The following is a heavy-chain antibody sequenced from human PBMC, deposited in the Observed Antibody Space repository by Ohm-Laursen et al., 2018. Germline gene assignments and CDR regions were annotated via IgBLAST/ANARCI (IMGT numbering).Heavy chain of an antibody. Sequence: PGTLSLTCSVSGGSISSSSYCWGWIRQPPGKGLEWIGNIYYSGSTYYNPSLRSRVSISIHTSQNQFSPKLSSVTATDTAVYYCARAFWNGYNDAFDVWGQGTMVTVSS. CDR2: IYYSGST. J-gene: IGHJ3*01. CDR1: GGSISSSSYC. D-gene: IGHD3-3*01. CDR3: ARAFWNGYNDAFDV. V-gene: IGHV4-39*01.